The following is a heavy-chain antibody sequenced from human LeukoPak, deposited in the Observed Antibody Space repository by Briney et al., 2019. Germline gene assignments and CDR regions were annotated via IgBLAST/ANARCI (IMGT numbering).Heavy chain of an antibody. CDR3: ARAVYSSSLYFDY. D-gene: IGHD6-13*01. J-gene: IGHJ4*02. V-gene: IGHV3-48*04. Sequence: GGSLRLSCAASGFTFSSYSMNWVRQAPGKGLEWVSFISSSSTIYYADSVKGRFPISRDNAKNSLYLQMNSLRAEDTAVYYCARAVYSSSLYFDYWGQGTLVTVSS. CDR1: GFTFSSYS. CDR2: ISSSSTI.